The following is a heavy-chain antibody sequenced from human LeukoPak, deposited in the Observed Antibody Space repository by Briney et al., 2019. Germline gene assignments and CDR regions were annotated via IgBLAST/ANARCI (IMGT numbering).Heavy chain of an antibody. V-gene: IGHV3-23*01. CDR1: GFPFSSYP. J-gene: IGHJ3*02. CDR3: ARTTVTPGSYDAFDI. D-gene: IGHD4-17*01. CDR2: ITASGDST. Sequence: PGGSLRLSCAGSGFPFSSYPISWVRQPPGKGLEWVSAITASGDSTYSADSVKGRFTISRDNSRNTLFLEMNSLRAEDAAVYYCARTTVTPGSYDAFDIWGQGTMVTVSS.